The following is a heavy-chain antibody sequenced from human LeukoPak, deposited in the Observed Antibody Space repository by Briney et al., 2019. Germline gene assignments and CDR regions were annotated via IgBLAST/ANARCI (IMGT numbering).Heavy chain of an antibody. D-gene: IGHD6-19*01. Sequence: GASVKVSCKASGGTFSSYAISWVRQAPGQGLEWMGGIIPIFGTANYAQKFQGRVTITADESTSTAYMELSSLRSEDTAVYYCARDQGVAVAGLLGYWGQGTLVTVSS. CDR2: IIPIFGTA. V-gene: IGHV1-69*13. CDR3: ARDQGVAVAGLLGY. CDR1: GGTFSSYA. J-gene: IGHJ4*02.